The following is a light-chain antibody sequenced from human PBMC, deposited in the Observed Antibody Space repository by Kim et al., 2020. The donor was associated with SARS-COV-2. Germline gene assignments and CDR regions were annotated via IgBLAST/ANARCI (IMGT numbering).Light chain of an antibody. V-gene: IGKV1-39*01. J-gene: IGKJ5*01. CDR3: QQSYSTPHIT. CDR1: QSIGYY. CDR2: AAS. Sequence: SVGDRVTMACLASQSIGYYINWYQHRPGKAPKLLIHAASSLQSDVPSRFSGSGSGTDFTLTISGLQPEDFTTYFCQQSYSTPHITFGPGTRLEIK.